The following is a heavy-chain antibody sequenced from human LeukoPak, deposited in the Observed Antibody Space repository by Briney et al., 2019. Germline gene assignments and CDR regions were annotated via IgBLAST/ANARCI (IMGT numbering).Heavy chain of an antibody. CDR3: ARGGTGATESHYYYYGMDV. D-gene: IGHD2-8*02. J-gene: IGHJ6*02. CDR2: IIPTFGTA. V-gene: IGHV1-69*13. Sequence: SVKVSCKASGGTFSSYAISWVRQAPGQGLEWMGGIIPTFGTANYAQKFQGRVTITADESTSTAYMELSSLRSEDTAVYYCARGGTGATESHYYYYGMDVWGQGTTVTVSS. CDR1: GGTFSSYA.